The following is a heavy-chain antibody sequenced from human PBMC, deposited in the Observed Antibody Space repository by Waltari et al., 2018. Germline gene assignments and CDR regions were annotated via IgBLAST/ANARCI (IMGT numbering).Heavy chain of an antibody. J-gene: IGHJ6*03. CDR2: IYYSGST. CDR3: ARHPAGDQGYYYYMDV. D-gene: IGHD2-2*01. V-gene: IGHV4-39*01. Sequence: QLQLQESGPGLVKPSETLSLTCTVSGGSISSSSYYWGWIRQPPGKGLEWIGSIYYSGSTYYNPSLKSRVTISVDTSKNQFSLKLSSVTAADTAVYYCARHPAGDQGYYYYMDVWGKGTTVTVSS. CDR1: GGSISSSSYY.